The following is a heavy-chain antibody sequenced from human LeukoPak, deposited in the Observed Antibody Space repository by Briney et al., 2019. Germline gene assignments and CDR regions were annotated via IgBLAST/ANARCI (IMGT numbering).Heavy chain of an antibody. D-gene: IGHD6-13*01. V-gene: IGHV5-51*01. CDR2: IYPGDSDT. J-gene: IGHJ5*02. CDR1: GYSFATSW. Sequence: GESLKISCKGSGYSFATSWIGWVRQMPGKGLEWTGIIYPGDSDTRYSPSFQGQVTISADKSISTAYLQWSRLKASDTAMYYCARMGSSSFNWFDPWGQGTLVTVSS. CDR3: ARMGSSSFNWFDP.